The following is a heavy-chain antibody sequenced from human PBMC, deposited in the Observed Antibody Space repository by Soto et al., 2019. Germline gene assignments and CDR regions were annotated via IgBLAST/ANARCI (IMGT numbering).Heavy chain of an antibody. V-gene: IGHV3-7*01. J-gene: IGHJ3*02. Sequence: PGGSLRLSCAASGFTFSSYWMSWVRQAPGKGLEWVANIKQDGSEKYYVDSVKGRFTISRDNAKNSLYLQMNSLRAEDTAVYYCARSGGYCSGGSCYLRGDAFDIWGQGTMVT. CDR3: ARSGGYCSGGSCYLRGDAFDI. CDR1: GFTFSSYW. CDR2: IKQDGSEK. D-gene: IGHD2-15*01.